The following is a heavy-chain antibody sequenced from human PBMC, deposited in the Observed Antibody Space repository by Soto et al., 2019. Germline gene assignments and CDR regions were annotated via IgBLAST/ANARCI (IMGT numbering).Heavy chain of an antibody. CDR2: ISSDGSST. D-gene: IGHD3-22*01. CDR1: GFTFSSYW. CDR3: ARGADSRGYH. V-gene: IGHV3-74*03. J-gene: IGHJ4*02. Sequence: EVQLVESGGGLVQPGGSLRLSCAATGFTFSSYWMHWVRQVPGKGLVRVSRISSDGSSTTYANSVKGRFTISRDNAKNTLYLQMDGLRAEDTAVYYCARGADSRGYHWGQGTLVTVSS.